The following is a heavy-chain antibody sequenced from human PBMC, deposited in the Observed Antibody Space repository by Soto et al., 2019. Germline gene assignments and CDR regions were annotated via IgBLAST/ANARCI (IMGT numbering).Heavy chain of an antibody. CDR2: INPSGGST. D-gene: IGHD6-13*01. Sequence: GASVKVSCKASGYTFTSYYMHWVRQPPGQGLEWMGIINPSGGSTSYAQKFQGRVTMTRDTSTSTVYMELSSLRSEDTAVYYCAREEAAAGTIYYYGMDVWGQGTTVTVSS. CDR1: GYTFTSYY. V-gene: IGHV1-46*01. J-gene: IGHJ6*02. CDR3: AREEAAAGTIYYYGMDV.